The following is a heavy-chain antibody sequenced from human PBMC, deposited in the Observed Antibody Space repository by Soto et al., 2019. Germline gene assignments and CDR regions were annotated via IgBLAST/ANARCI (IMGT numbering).Heavy chain of an antibody. D-gene: IGHD1-26*01. Sequence: GGSLRLSCAASGFTFSNAWMNWVRQAPGKGLEWVGRIKSKTDGGTTDYAAPVKGRFTISRDDSKNTLYLQMNSLKTEDTAVYYCTTPTMPVGVGASDYWGQGTLVTVSS. CDR2: IKSKTDGGTT. J-gene: IGHJ4*02. CDR1: GFTFSNAW. V-gene: IGHV3-15*07. CDR3: TTPTMPVGVGASDY.